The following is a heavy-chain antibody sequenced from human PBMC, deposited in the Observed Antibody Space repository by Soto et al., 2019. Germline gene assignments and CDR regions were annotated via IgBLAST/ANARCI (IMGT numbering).Heavy chain of an antibody. V-gene: IGHV3-21*02. Sequence: DVQLVESGGGLVKPGGSLRLSCSASGFTFSSHNMHWVRQAPGKGLEWVSSIDTSSRFRYYADSVKGRFTVSRDNARKSLFLQMGGLRADETAIYYCARERGRQLWGDFDSWGQGTLVTVSS. CDR3: ARERGRQLWGDFDS. CDR2: IDTSSRFR. D-gene: IGHD6-13*01. J-gene: IGHJ4*02. CDR1: GFTFSSHN.